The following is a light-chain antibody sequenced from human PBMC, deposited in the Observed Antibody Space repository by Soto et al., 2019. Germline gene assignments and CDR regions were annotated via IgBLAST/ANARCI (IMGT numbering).Light chain of an antibody. CDR1: QSISSW. Sequence: DIQITQPPSTLSASVGDRVTITCRASQSISSWLAWYQQKPGKAPYLLISDVSSLERGVPSRFSGSGSGTEFTLTISSMQPDDFATFYCQQYNGYSRTFGQGTKVDI. V-gene: IGKV1-5*01. CDR3: QQYNGYSRT. CDR2: DVS. J-gene: IGKJ1*01.